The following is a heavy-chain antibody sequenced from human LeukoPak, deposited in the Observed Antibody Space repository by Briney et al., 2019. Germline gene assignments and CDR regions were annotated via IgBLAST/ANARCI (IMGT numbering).Heavy chain of an antibody. V-gene: IGHV3-66*01. CDR1: GLSVGSNY. Sequence: GGSLRLSCAASGLSVGSNYMSWVRQAPGRGLEWVLVFYPKGKTYYADSAKGRFTVSTDNSKNTLFLRMDSLRAEDTAVYYCAKAPPSSSWTGNYFDYWGQGTLVTVSS. D-gene: IGHD6-13*01. CDR2: FYPKGKT. CDR3: AKAPPSSSWTGNYFDY. J-gene: IGHJ4*02.